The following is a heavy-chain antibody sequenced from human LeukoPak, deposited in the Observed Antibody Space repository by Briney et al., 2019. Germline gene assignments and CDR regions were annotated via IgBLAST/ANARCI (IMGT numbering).Heavy chain of an antibody. V-gene: IGHV4-38-2*02. Sequence: SETLSLTCTVSGYSIGSGHYWAWIRQPPGKGLEWIGCVYHSGTYYKSSLMSRVTISMDTSKNQFSLKLTSVTAADSAFYYCAKSSGGGGHDSWGQGTLVTVSS. CDR2: VYHSGT. D-gene: IGHD6-25*01. J-gene: IGHJ5*01. CDR3: AKSSGGGGHDS. CDR1: GYSIGSGHY.